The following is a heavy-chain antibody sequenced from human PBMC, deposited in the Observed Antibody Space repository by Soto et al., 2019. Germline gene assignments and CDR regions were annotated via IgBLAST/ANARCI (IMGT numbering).Heavy chain of an antibody. V-gene: IGHV3-21*01. D-gene: IGHD3-22*01. CDR2: ISSSSSYI. J-gene: IGHJ3*02. CDR3: ARRLWSYYYDSSGYYYTPRAFDI. CDR1: GFTFSSYS. Sequence: GGSLRLSCAASGFTFSSYSMNWVRQAPGKGLEWVSSISSSSSYIYYADSVKGRFTISRDNSKNSLYLQMNSLRAEDTAVYYCARRLWSYYYDSSGYYYTPRAFDIWGQGTMVTVSS.